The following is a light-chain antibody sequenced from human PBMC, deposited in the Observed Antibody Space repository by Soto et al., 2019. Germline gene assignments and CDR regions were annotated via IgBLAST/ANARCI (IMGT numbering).Light chain of an antibody. CDR1: QSVSNN. J-gene: IGKJ1*01. V-gene: IGKV3-15*01. CDR3: QQYSNWPWT. Sequence: EIVMTQFPATLSVSPGERATLSCSASQSVSNNLAWYQQKPGQAPRLLIYAASIRATGIPARFSVSGSGTEFTLTISSLQSEDFAVYYCQQYSNWPWTFGQGTKVDIK. CDR2: AAS.